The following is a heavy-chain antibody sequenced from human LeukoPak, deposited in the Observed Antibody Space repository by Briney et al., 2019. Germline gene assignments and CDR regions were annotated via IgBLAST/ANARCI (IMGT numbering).Heavy chain of an antibody. D-gene: IGHD1-14*01. CDR2: ISGSGGST. V-gene: IGHV3-23*01. Sequence: GGSLRLSCAAPGFTFSSYGMSWVRQAPGKGLEWVSAISGSGGSTYYADSVKGRFTISRDNSKNTLYLQMNSLRAEDTAVYYCAKVRTSRGCFDYWGQGTLVTVSS. CDR3: AKVRTSRGCFDY. CDR1: GFTFSSYG. J-gene: IGHJ4*02.